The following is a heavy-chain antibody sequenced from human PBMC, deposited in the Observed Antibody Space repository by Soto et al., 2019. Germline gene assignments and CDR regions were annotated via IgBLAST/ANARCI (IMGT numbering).Heavy chain of an antibody. V-gene: IGHV1-18*01. CDR2: ISAYNGNT. CDR1: GYTFTNYG. D-gene: IGHD1-20*01. CDR3: ARPITSPDHLDI. Sequence: QVQLVQSGAEVKKPGASVKVSCKASGYTFTNYGISWVRQAPGQGLEWMGWISAYNGNTDYVQKLQGRVTMTTDTATRTAYMELRRLRSDDTAVYYCARPITSPDHLDIWGQGTMVTVSS. J-gene: IGHJ3*02.